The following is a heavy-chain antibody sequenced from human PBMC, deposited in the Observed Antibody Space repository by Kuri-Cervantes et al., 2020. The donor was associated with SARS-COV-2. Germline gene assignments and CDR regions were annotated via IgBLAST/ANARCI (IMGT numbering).Heavy chain of an antibody. D-gene: IGHD2-15*01. CDR3: GGWWGNGQPP. Sequence: GESLKISCAASGFSFSTYSMSWVRQAPGKGLEWVSSISSSRSYIFYADSVKGRFTISRDNAKNSLYLQMNSLRAEDTAVYYCGGWWGNGQPPWGQGTRVTVSS. J-gene: IGHJ5*02. CDR2: ISSSRSYI. V-gene: IGHV3-21*01. CDR1: GFSFSTYS.